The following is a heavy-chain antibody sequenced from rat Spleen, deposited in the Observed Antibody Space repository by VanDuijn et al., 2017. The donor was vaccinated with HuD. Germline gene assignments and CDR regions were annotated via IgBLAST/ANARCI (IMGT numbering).Heavy chain of an antibody. D-gene: IGHD4-3*01. CDR3: VRQDTSGYSNWFTY. CDR2: ISPSGVT. J-gene: IGHJ3*01. Sequence: EVQLVESGGDLVQPGRSLKLSCAASGFTFNSYDMAWVRQAPTKGLEWVASISPSGVTYYRDSVKGRFTVSRENAKSTLYFLMDSLRSEDTATYYCVRQDTSGYSNWFTYWGQGTLVTVSS. CDR1: GFTFNSYD. V-gene: IGHV5-25*01.